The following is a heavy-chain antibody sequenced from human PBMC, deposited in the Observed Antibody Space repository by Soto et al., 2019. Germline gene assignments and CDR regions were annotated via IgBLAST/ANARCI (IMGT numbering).Heavy chain of an antibody. D-gene: IGHD5-12*01. CDR2: IYYSGST. CDR1: GGSISSYY. V-gene: IGHV4-59*01. CDR3: ARDGYNRVYDY. Sequence: QVQLQESGPGLVKPSETLSLTCTVSGGSISSYYWSWIRQPPGKGLEWIGYIYYSGSTNYNPSLKSRVTLPVDTSKNQFALKLSSVTAADTAVYYCARDGYNRVYDYWGQGTLVTVSS. J-gene: IGHJ4*02.